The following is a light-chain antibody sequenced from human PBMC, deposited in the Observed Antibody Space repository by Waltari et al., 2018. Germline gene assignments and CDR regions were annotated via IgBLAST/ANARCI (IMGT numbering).Light chain of an antibody. Sequence: DIVLTQSPDSLAVSLGERATINCQSSQSVLYSPNNKNYLGWFQQKTGQPPKLLIYWASMRESGVPDRCSGSGSGTDFTLTISSLQAEDVAVYYCQQYHSVPRTFGQGTKVEI. V-gene: IGKV4-1*01. J-gene: IGKJ1*01. CDR1: QSVLYSPNNKNY. CDR3: QQYHSVPRT. CDR2: WAS.